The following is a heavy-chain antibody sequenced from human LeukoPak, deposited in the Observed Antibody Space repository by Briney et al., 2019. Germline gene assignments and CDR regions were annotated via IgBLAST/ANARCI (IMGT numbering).Heavy chain of an antibody. J-gene: IGHJ5*02. CDR3: AQGTGKSTINWLAL. CDR1: GFTFDDYT. V-gene: IGHV3-43*01. CDR2: ISWDGDNT. D-gene: IGHD1-14*01. Sequence: GGSLRLSCAASGFTFDDYTMHWVRQAPGKGLEWVSLISWDGDNTYYADAVKGRLTISRDNSKNSLNLQMNSLSTEETAFYYCAQGTGKSTINWLALWGQGNLVTVSS.